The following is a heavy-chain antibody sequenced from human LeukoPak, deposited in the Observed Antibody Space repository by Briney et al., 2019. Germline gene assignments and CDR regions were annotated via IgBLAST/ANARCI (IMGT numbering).Heavy chain of an antibody. Sequence: TSVKVSCKASGCTFTSSAVQWVRQARGQRLEWIGWIVVGRGNTNYAQKFQERVTITRDMSTSTAYMELSSLRSEDTAVYYCAASGWYRGRWFDPWGQGTLLTVSS. CDR2: IVVGRGNT. V-gene: IGHV1-58*01. J-gene: IGHJ5*02. D-gene: IGHD6-19*01. CDR3: AASGWYRGRWFDP. CDR1: GCTFTSSA.